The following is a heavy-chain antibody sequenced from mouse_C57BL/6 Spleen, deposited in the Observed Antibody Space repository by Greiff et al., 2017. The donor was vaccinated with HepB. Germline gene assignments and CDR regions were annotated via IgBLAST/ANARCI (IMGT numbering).Heavy chain of an antibody. D-gene: IGHD1-1*01. CDR2: ISSGSSTI. V-gene: IGHV5-17*01. Sequence: EVKVVESGGGLVKPGGSLKLSCAASGFTFSDYGMHWVRQAPEKGLEWVAYISSGSSTIYYADTVKGRFTISRDNAKNTLFLQMTSLRSEDTAMYYCARLDYGSPYWYFDVWGTGTTVTVSS. J-gene: IGHJ1*03. CDR3: ARLDYGSPYWYFDV. CDR1: GFTFSDYG.